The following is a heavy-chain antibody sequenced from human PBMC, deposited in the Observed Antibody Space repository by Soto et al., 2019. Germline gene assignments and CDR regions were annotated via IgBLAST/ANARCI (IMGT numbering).Heavy chain of an antibody. CDR2: ISSSSNSI. D-gene: IGHD1-1*01. Sequence: GGSLRLSCAASGFTFTSYSMNWVRRAPGKGLEWVSYISSSSNSIYYADSVKGRFTISRDNAKNSLYLQLDSLRAEDTAIYYCAKDRGYNWNQHFWGQGTLVTVSS. CDR1: GFTFTSYS. J-gene: IGHJ4*02. CDR3: AKDRGYNWNQHF. V-gene: IGHV3-21*01.